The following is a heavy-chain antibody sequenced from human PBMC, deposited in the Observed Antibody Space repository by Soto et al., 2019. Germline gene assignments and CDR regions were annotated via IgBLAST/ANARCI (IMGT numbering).Heavy chain of an antibody. CDR3: AISQDRGGRTTFIY. CDR2: IIPIFGTA. V-gene: IGHV1-69*06. D-gene: IGHD3-16*01. CDR1: GGPFSSYA. Sequence: GASVKVSCKASGGPFSSYAISWVRQAPGQGLEWMGGIIPIFGTANYAQKFQGRVTITADKSTSTAYMELSSLRSEDTALYYCAISQDRGGRTTFIYWGQGTQVTVSS. J-gene: IGHJ4*02.